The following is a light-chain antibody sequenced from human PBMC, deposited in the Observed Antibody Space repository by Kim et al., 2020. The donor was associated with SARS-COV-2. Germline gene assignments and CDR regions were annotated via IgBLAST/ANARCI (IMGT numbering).Light chain of an antibody. CDR2: QDS. CDR1: KLGDKY. J-gene: IGLJ2*01. V-gene: IGLV3-1*01. CDR3: QAWDSYTAVV. Sequence: SYELTQPPSLSVSPGQTASITCSGDKLGDKYACWYQQKPGQSPVLVIYQDSKQPSGNPERFSGSNSGNTATLTISGTQAMDEADYYCQAWDSYTAVVFGGGAQLTVL.